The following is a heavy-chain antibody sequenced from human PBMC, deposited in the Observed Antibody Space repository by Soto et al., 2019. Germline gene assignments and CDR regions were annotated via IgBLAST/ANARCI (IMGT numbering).Heavy chain of an antibody. V-gene: IGHV3-48*02. J-gene: IGHJ6*02. CDR2: IDSSSSNK. CDR3: AKEQDYYDSSGIYYYYYGMDV. CDR1: GFTFDSYS. Sequence: GGSLRLSCAASGFTFDSYSMNWVRQAPGKRLEWVSYIDSSSSNKHYADSVKGRFTISRDNAKNALYLQMNSLRDEDTAVYYCAKEQDYYDSSGIYYYYYGMDVWGQGTTVTVSS. D-gene: IGHD3-22*01.